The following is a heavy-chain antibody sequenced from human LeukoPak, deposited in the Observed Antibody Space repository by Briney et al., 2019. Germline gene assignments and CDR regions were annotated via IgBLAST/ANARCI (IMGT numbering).Heavy chain of an antibody. D-gene: IGHD3-10*01. CDR1: GYSFTSYG. Sequence: ASVKVSCKASGYSFTSYGISWVRQAPGQGLEWMGWISTYNGKTNSAQKFQGRVTMTTDTSTSTAYMELSSLRSEDTAVYYCARGRRVVRGVITTLGNYYYYMDVWGKGTTVTVSS. CDR2: ISTYNGKT. CDR3: ARGRRVVRGVITTLGNYYYYMDV. V-gene: IGHV1-18*01. J-gene: IGHJ6*03.